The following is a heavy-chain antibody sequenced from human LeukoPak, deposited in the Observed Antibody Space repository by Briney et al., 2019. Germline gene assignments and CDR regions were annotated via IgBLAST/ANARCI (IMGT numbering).Heavy chain of an antibody. CDR3: AKERNLELAVAGTIFDY. Sequence: PGGSLRLSCAASGFTFSSYSMNWVRQAPGKGLEWVSSISSSSSYIYYADSVKGRFTISRDNSKNMIYLEMNSLRAEDTAVYYCAKERNLELAVAGTIFDYWGQGTLVTVSS. V-gene: IGHV3-21*01. CDR1: GFTFSSYS. CDR2: ISSSSSYI. D-gene: IGHD6-19*01. J-gene: IGHJ4*02.